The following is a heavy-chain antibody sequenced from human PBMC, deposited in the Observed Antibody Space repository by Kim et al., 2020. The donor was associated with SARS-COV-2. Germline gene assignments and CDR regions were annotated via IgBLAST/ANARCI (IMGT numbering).Heavy chain of an antibody. CDR3: ARMDYGSGVFDY. Sequence: YYDPSLKSRVSISVDTAKSQFSLKLSSVTAADTAVYYCARMDYGSGVFDYWGQGTLVTVSS. J-gene: IGHJ4*02. V-gene: IGHV4-31*02. D-gene: IGHD3-10*01.